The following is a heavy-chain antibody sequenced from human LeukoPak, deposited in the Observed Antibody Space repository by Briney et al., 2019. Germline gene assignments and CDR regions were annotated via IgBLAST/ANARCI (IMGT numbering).Heavy chain of an antibody. CDR1: GAAFSKYG. D-gene: IGHD2-15*01. CDR2: ISRSGDIT. CDR3: ARDSTGYCSGGSCYADY. Sequence: GGSLRLSCAASGAAFSKYGMKWVRQAAGAGLEYISGISRSGDITHYADSVKGRFSISRDNVKNTLYLQMNSLRAEDTAVYYCARDSTGYCSGGSCYADYWGQGTLVTVSS. J-gene: IGHJ4*02. V-gene: IGHV3-23*01.